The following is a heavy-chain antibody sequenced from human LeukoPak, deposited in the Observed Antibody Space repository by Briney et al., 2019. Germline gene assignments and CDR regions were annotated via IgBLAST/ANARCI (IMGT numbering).Heavy chain of an antibody. V-gene: IGHV4-34*01. J-gene: IGHJ4*02. CDR1: GGSLSGYF. D-gene: IGHD4/OR15-4a*01. CDR3: AREGRMSMGIEY. Sequence: SETLSLTCGVYGGSLSGYFWSWIRQPPGKGLEWIGEINHSGTTNFNPSPKSRVTISVDTSKNQFSLKLSSVTAADTAVYFCAREGRMSMGIEYWGQGTPVTVSS. CDR2: INHSGTT.